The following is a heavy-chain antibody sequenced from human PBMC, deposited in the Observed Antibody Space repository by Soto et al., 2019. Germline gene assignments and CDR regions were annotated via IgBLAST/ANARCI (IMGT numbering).Heavy chain of an antibody. D-gene: IGHD6-19*01. CDR1: GGTFSTYA. Sequence: QVQLVQSGAEVKQPGSSVKVSCKTSGGTFSTYAIYWVRQAPGQGLEWMGAIIPLFGTAHYAQKFQGRVTITADESTSTAYMGLSSLRSEDTAVYYCARRKGSYSSGYYSFDYWGQGTLVTVSS. V-gene: IGHV1-69*01. CDR3: ARRKGSYSSGYYSFDY. J-gene: IGHJ4*02. CDR2: IIPLFGTA.